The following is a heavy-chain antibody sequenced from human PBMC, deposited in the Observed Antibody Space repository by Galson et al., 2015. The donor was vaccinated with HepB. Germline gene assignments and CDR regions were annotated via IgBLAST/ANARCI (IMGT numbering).Heavy chain of an antibody. V-gene: IGHV6-1*01. J-gene: IGHJ5*02. CDR1: GDSVSSNSAA. D-gene: IGHD6-19*01. Sequence: CAISGDSVSSNSAAWNWIRQSPSRGLEWLGRTYYRSKWYNDYAVSVKSRITINPDTSKNQFSLPLNSVTPEDTAVYYCARVPYSSGWYGNSDWFDPWGQGTLVTVSS. CDR3: ARVPYSSGWYGNSDWFDP. CDR2: TYYRSKWYN.